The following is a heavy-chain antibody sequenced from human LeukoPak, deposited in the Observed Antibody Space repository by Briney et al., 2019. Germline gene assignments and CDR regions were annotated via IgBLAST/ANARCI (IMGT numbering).Heavy chain of an antibody. CDR2: IIPIFGTA. J-gene: IGHJ6*03. CDR3: ARELHPYSSSSYYYYMDV. V-gene: IGHV1-69*05. D-gene: IGHD6-6*01. Sequence: SVKVSCKASGGTFSSYAISWVRQAPGQGLEWMGGIIPIFGTANYAQKFQGRVTITTDESTSTAYMELSSLRSEDTAVYYCARELHPYSSSSYYYYMDVWGKGTTVTVSS. CDR1: GGTFSSYA.